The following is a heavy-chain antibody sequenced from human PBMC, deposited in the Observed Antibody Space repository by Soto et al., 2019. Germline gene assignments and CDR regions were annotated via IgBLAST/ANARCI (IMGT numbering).Heavy chain of an antibody. Sequence: PGGSLRLSCAASGFTFSNALMSWVRQAPGKGLEWVGRIKSKTDGGTTDYAAPVKGRFTISRDDSKNTLYLQMNSLKTEDTAVYYCTTDTYYDILTGYYNFDYWGQGTMLTV. D-gene: IGHD3-9*01. CDR2: IKSKTDGGTT. J-gene: IGHJ4*02. CDR1: GFTFSNAL. CDR3: TTDTYYDILTGYYNFDY. V-gene: IGHV3-15*01.